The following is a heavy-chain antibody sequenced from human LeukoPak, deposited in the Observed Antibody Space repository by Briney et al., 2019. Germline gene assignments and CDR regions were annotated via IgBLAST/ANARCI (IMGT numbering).Heavy chain of an antibody. Sequence: PSETLSLTCTVSGGSISSSSYYWGWIRQPPGKGLEWIGSIYYSGSTYYNPSLKSRVTISVDTSKNQFSLKLSSVTAADTAVYYCARELTDQYYYDSSGYYDLGAFDIWGQGTMVTVSS. CDR1: GGSISSSSYY. CDR3: ARELTDQYYYDSSGYYDLGAFDI. D-gene: IGHD3-22*01. J-gene: IGHJ3*02. CDR2: IYYSGST. V-gene: IGHV4-39*07.